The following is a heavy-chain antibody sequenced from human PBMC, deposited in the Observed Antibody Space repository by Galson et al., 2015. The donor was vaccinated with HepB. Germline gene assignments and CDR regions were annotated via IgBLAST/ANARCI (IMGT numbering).Heavy chain of an antibody. CDR1: GFTFSNAW. Sequence: SLRLSCAASGFTFSNAWMNWVRQAPGKGLEWVGRIKSKTDGGTTDYAAPVKGRFTISRDDSKNTLYLQMNSLKTEDTAVYYCTTTDYDFWSGYYRTYYYYMDVWGKGTTVTVSS. V-gene: IGHV3-15*07. J-gene: IGHJ6*03. CDR2: IKSKTDGGTT. D-gene: IGHD3-3*01. CDR3: TTTDYDFWSGYYRTYYYYMDV.